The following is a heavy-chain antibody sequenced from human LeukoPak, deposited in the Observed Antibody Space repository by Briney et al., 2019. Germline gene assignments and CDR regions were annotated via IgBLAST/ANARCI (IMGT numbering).Heavy chain of an antibody. V-gene: IGHV4-39*01. D-gene: IGHD2-2*01. CDR2: IYYSGST. CDR1: GGSISSSSYY. Sequence: SETLSLTCTVSGGSISSSSYYWGWIRQPPGKGLEWFGSIYYSGSTYYNPSLKSRVTISVDTTKNQFSLKLSSVAAADTAVYCCARPGVYCSSTSCPFDYWGQGTLVTVSS. CDR3: ARPGVYCSSTSCPFDY. J-gene: IGHJ4*02.